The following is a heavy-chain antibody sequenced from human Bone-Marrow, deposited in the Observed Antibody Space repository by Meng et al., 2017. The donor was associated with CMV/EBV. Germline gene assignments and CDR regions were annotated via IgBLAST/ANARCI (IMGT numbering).Heavy chain of an antibody. V-gene: IGHV3-9*01. J-gene: IGHJ4*02. Sequence: GGSLRLSCAASGFTFDGYAMHWVRQAPGKGLEWVSGISWNSGSIGYADSVKGRFTISRDNAKNSLYLQMNSLRAEDTALYYCAKGLRDDWGQGTLVTVSS. CDR3: AKGLRDD. CDR2: ISWNSGSI. CDR1: GFTFDGYA.